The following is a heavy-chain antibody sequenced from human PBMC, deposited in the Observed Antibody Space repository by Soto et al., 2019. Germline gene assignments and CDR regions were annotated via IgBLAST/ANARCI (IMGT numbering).Heavy chain of an antibody. J-gene: IGHJ4*02. D-gene: IGHD3-10*01. CDR3: ARGVGVRGSGLYYFDY. V-gene: IGHV4-34*01. CDR2: INHSGST. Sequence: SETLSLTCAVYGGSFSGYYWSWIRQPPGKGLEWIGEINHSGSTNYNPSLKSRVTISVDTSKNQFSLKLSSVTAADTAVYYCARGVGVRGSGLYYFDYWGQGTLVTVSS. CDR1: GGSFSGYY.